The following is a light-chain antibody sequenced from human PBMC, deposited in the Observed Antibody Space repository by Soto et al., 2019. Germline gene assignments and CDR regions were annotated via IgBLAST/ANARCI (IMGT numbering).Light chain of an antibody. CDR3: QQLNSYT. J-gene: IGKJ2*01. Sequence: DIQLTQSPSFLSASVGDRVTITCRASQGIRSYLAWYQQKPGKAPKLLIYAASTLQSGVPSRFSGSGSGTDFCRTISSLQPEDVATYYSQQLNSYTFRQGKKLEIK. CDR2: AAS. V-gene: IGKV1-9*01. CDR1: QGIRSY.